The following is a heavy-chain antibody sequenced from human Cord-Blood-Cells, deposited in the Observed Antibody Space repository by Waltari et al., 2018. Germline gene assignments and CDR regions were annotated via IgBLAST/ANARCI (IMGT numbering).Heavy chain of an antibody. CDR1: GGTFSGYY. Sequence: QVQLQQWGAGLLKPSETLSLTCAVYGGTFSGYYWSWIRQPPGKGLEWIGEINNSGSTNYNPSLKSRVTISVDTSKNQFSLKLSSVTAADTAVYYCARVGYSSSWYNWFDPWGQGTLVTVSS. CDR2: INNSGST. V-gene: IGHV4-34*01. CDR3: ARVGYSSSWYNWFDP. J-gene: IGHJ5*02. D-gene: IGHD6-13*01.